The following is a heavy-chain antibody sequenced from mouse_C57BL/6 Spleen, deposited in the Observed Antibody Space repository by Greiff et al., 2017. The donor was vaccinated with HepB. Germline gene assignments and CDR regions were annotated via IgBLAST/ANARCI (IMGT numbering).Heavy chain of an antibody. CDR1: GFNIKDDY. CDR3: TTLTVLFAY. CDR2: IDPENGDT. D-gene: IGHD4-1*01. V-gene: IGHV14-4*01. Sequence: EVQLQLSGAELVRPGASVKLSCTASGFNIKDDYMHWVKQRPEQGLEWIGWIDPENGDTEYASKFQGKATITADTSSNTAYLQLSSLTSEDTAVYYCTTLTVLFAYWGQGTLVTVSA. J-gene: IGHJ3*01.